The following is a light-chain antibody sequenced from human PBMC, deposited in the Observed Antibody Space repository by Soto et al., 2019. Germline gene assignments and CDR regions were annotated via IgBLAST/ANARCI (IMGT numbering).Light chain of an antibody. CDR2: GAS. V-gene: IGKV3-15*01. J-gene: IGKJ1*01. CDR3: QQYNTWPRT. CDR1: QSVSSY. Sequence: EILMTQSPATLSVSQGERATLSGRARQSVSSYLAWYQQKPCQPPSLLIYGASTRATGIPASFSGSGSGTDFNLTISSLQSEDFAVYYCQQYNTWPRTFGHGTQVDI.